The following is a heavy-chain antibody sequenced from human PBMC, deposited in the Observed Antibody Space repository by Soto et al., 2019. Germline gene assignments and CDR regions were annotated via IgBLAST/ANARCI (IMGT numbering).Heavy chain of an antibody. V-gene: IGHV3-21*01. CDR3: ARDPDRGYSYGPSDYYYYGMDV. CDR2: ISSSSSYI. CDR1: GFTFSSYS. D-gene: IGHD5-18*01. Sequence: GGSLRLSCAASGFTFSSYSMNWVRQAPGKGLEWVSSISSSSSYIYYADSVKGRFTISRDNAKNSLYLQMNSLRAEDTAVYYCARDPDRGYSYGPSDYYYYGMDVWGQGTTVTVSS. J-gene: IGHJ6*02.